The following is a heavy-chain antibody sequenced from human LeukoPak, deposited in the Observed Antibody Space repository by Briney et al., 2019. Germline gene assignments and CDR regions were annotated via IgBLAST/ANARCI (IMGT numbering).Heavy chain of an antibody. CDR1: GGSFSGYY. J-gene: IGHJ4*02. D-gene: IGHD6-19*01. CDR3: ARDYVGVAGTFDY. CDR2: TNHSGST. V-gene: IGHV4-34*01. Sequence: TPSETLSLTCAVCGGSFSGYYWSWIRQPPGKGLEWIGETNHSGSTNYNPSLKSRVTISLDTSKNQFSLRLSSVTAADTAVYYCARDYVGVAGTFDYWGQGTLVTVSS.